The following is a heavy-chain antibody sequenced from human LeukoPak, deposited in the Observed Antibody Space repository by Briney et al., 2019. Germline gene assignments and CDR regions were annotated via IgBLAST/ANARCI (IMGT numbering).Heavy chain of an antibody. CDR2: IYYSGST. D-gene: IGHD2-2*03. CDR1: GGSISSYY. J-gene: IGHJ4*02. CDR3: ARHVVDIVVVPAASFDY. V-gene: IGHV4-59*08. Sequence: SETLSLTCTVSGGSISSYYWSWIRQPPGKGLEWIGYIYYSGSTNYNPSLKGRVTISVDTSKNQFSLKLSSVTAADTAVYYCARHVVDIVVVPAASFDYWGQGTLVTVSS.